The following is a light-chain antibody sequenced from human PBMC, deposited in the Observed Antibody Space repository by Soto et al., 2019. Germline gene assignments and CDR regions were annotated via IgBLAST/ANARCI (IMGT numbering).Light chain of an antibody. Sequence: EIVLTQSPATLSLSPGERATLSCRASQSVSSYLAWYQQKPGQAPRLLIYDASNRATGIPARFSGSGSGTDFPLTISSLEPEDFAVYYCQQRSNWLTFGQGTRLEMK. V-gene: IGKV3-11*01. CDR2: DAS. CDR3: QQRSNWLT. CDR1: QSVSSY. J-gene: IGKJ5*01.